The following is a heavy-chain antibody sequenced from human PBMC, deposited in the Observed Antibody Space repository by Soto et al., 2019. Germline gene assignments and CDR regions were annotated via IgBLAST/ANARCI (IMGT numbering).Heavy chain of an antibody. CDR3: AKDLIGLLKKYYFDY. CDR1: GFTFSSYA. D-gene: IGHD2-15*01. J-gene: IGHJ4*02. CDR2: ISGSGGST. V-gene: IGHV3-23*01. Sequence: GGSLRLSCAASGFTFSSYAMSWVRQAPGKGLEWVSAISGSGGSTYYADSVKGRFTISRDNSKNTLYLQMNSLRAEDTAVYYCAKDLIGLLKKYYFDYWGQGTLVTVSS.